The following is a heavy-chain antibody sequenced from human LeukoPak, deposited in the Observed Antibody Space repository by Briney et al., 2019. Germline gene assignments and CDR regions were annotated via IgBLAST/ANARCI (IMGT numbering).Heavy chain of an antibody. Sequence: GASVKVSYKXSGYTFTSYYMHWVRQAPGQGLEWMGIINPSGGSTSYAQKFQGRVTMTRDTSTSTVYMELSSLRSEDTAVYYRARDIYYGSGSGWFDPWGQGTLVTVSS. J-gene: IGHJ5*02. CDR3: ARDIYYGSGSGWFDP. D-gene: IGHD3-10*01. CDR2: INPSGGST. CDR1: GYTFTSYY. V-gene: IGHV1-46*01.